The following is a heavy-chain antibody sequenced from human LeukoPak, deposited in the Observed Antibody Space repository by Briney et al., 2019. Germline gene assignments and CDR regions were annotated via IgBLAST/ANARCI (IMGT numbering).Heavy chain of an antibody. V-gene: IGHV4-34*01. CDR1: GGSFSGYY. CDR3: TRAAPSIAVAGGEIDY. CDR2: INHSGST. Sequence: SETLSLTCAVYGGSFSGYYWSWIRQPPGKGLEWIGEINHSGSTNYNPSLKSRVTISVDTSKNQFSLKLSSVTAADTAIYYCTRAAPSIAVAGGEIDYWGQGALVTVSS. D-gene: IGHD6-19*01. J-gene: IGHJ4*02.